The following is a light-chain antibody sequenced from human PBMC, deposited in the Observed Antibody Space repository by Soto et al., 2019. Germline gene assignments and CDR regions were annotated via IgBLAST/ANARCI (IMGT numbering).Light chain of an antibody. CDR3: QQLNYYPLT. CDR1: QGISNF. V-gene: IGKV1-9*01. CDR2: AAS. J-gene: IGKJ4*01. Sequence: DIQLTQSPSFLSASVGDRVTIACRASQGISNFLACYQQKAGKAPKLLIYAASTLQSGVPSRFSGSGSGTEFTLTITSVQPEDFATYYCQQLNYYPLTFGGGTKVDIK.